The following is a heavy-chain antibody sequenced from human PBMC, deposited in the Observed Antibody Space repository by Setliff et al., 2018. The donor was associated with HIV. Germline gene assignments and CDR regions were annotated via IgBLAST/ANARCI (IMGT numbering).Heavy chain of an antibody. Sequence: ASVKVSCKASGYSFTSYGITWVRQAPGQGLEWMGWISAYNGDTNSAQKLQGRVTITADESTSTAYMELSSLRSEDTAVYYCARFERYNLFTGYYTGGGGDYYGMDVWGQGTTVTVSS. V-gene: IGHV1-18*01. D-gene: IGHD3-9*01. CDR2: ISAYNGDT. CDR1: GYSFTSYG. J-gene: IGHJ6*02. CDR3: ARFERYNLFTGYYTGGGGDYYGMDV.